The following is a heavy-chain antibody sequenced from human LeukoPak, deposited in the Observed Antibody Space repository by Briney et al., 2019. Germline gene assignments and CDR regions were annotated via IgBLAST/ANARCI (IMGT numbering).Heavy chain of an antibody. J-gene: IGHJ4*02. D-gene: IGHD6-19*01. CDR3: ARRPPYSSGWYLDYFDY. CDR2: IYYSGST. Sequence: SETLSLTCTVSGGSISSYYWGWIRQPPGKGLEWIGSIYYSGSTYYNPSLKSRVTISVDTSKNQFSLKLSSVTAADTAVYYCARRPPYSSGWYLDYFDYWGQGTLVTVSS. V-gene: IGHV4-39*01. CDR1: GGSISSYY.